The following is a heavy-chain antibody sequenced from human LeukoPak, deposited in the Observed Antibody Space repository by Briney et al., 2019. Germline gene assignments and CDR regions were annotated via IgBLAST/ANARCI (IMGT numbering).Heavy chain of an antibody. CDR2: INPNSGGT. D-gene: IGHD3-22*01. CDR3: ASNHYDSSGSSGGY. CDR1: GYTFTGYY. Sequence: ASVKVSCKASGYTFTGYYMHWVRQAPGQGLEWMGWINPNSGGTNYAQKFQGRVTMTRDTSISTAYMELSRLRSDDTAVYYCASNHYDSSGSSGGYWSQGTLVTVSS. V-gene: IGHV1-2*02. J-gene: IGHJ4*02.